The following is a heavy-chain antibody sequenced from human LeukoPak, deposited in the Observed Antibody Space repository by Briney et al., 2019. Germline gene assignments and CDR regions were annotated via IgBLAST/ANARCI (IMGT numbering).Heavy chain of an antibody. CDR2: INPNSGGT. Sequence: ASVKVSCKASGYTFTRYYMHWVRQAPGQGLEWMGWINPNSGGTNYAQKFQGWVTMTRDTSISTAYMELSRLRSDDTAVYYCARVSWTYGGAFDIWGQGTMVTVSS. CDR1: GYTFTRYY. D-gene: IGHD4/OR15-4a*01. CDR3: ARVSWTYGGAFDI. J-gene: IGHJ3*02. V-gene: IGHV1-2*04.